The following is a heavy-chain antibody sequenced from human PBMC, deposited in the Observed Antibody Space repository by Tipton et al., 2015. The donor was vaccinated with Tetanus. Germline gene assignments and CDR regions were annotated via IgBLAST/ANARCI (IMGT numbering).Heavy chain of an antibody. CDR2: IDPNSGGT. CDR1: GYTFTGYY. J-gene: IGHJ6*02. Sequence: QLVQSGAEVKKPGASVKVSCKASGYTFTGYYIYWVRQAPGQGLEWMGWIDPNSGGTVYAQKFQGRVTMTRDTSISTAYMELRSLRSDDMAVYYCARDRGDYIYYGMDVWGPGTTVTVS. V-gene: IGHV1-2*02. D-gene: IGHD3-22*01. CDR3: ARDRGDYIYYGMDV.